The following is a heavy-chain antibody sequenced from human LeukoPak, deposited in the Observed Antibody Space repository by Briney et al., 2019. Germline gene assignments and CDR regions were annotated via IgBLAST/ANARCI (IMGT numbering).Heavy chain of an antibody. CDR1: GFTFSSYS. J-gene: IGHJ4*02. Sequence: PGGSLRLSCAASGFTFSSYSMNWVRQAPGKGLEWVSYISSSSSTMYYADSVKGRFTISRDNSKNTLYLRMNSLRVEDTAVYYCAKGVARTKTLDYWGQGTLVTVSS. V-gene: IGHV3-48*01. CDR2: ISSSSSTM. D-gene: IGHD2-15*01. CDR3: AKGVARTKTLDY.